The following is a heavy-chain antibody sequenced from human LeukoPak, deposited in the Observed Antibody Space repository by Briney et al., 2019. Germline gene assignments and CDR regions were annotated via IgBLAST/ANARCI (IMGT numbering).Heavy chain of an antibody. D-gene: IGHD3-3*01. CDR2: INHSGST. Sequence: SETLSLTCAVYGGSFSGYYWSWIRQPPGKGLGWIGEINHSGSTNYNPSLKSRVTISVDTSKNQFSLKLSSVTAADTAVYYCARGIDFWSGYYQDYWGQGTLVTVSS. CDR1: GGSFSGYY. CDR3: ARGIDFWSGYYQDY. V-gene: IGHV4-34*01. J-gene: IGHJ4*02.